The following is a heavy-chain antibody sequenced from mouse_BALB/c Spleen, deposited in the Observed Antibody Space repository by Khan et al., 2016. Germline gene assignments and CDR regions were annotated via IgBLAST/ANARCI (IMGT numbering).Heavy chain of an antibody. V-gene: IGHV9-3*02. CDR3: AEDYYGSNWFAY. CDR1: GYTFTNYG. D-gene: IGHD1-1*01. J-gene: IGHJ3*01. Sequence: QFQLVQSGPELKKPGETVKISCKASGYTFTNYGMNWVKQAPGKGLKWMGWINTNTGEPTYAEEFKGRFAFSLETSASTAYLQINNLKNEDTATYCCAEDYYGSNWFAYWGQGTLVTVSA. CDR2: INTNTGEP.